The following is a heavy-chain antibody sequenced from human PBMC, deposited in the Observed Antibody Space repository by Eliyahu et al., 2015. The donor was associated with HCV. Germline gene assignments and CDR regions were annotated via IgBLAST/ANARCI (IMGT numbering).Heavy chain of an antibody. Sequence: EVQLVESGGXLVQPGXSLRLSCAASGFTFDDYAMHWVRQPPGKGLEWVSGISWDSGTTGYADSVKGRFTMSRDNAKNSLYLQMNSLTTDDTAFYYCARDSSSNGCSDYWGQGTLVTVSS. CDR3: ARDSSSNGCSDY. CDR1: GFTFDDYA. D-gene: IGHD2-8*01. CDR2: ISWDSGTT. J-gene: IGHJ4*02. V-gene: IGHV3-9*01.